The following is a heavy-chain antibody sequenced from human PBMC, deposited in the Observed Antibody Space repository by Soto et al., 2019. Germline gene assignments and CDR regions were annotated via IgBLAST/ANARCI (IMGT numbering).Heavy chain of an antibody. CDR3: ARGMYGSGSYYIGDAFDM. CDR2: IYRGGDT. D-gene: IGHD3-10*01. CDR1: AFTVSYNY. Sequence: GGSLRLSCALSAFTVSYNYMNRVRQAPGKGLEWVSVIYRGGDTFYAASVKGRFTISGDNSKNTLYLQMNSLRAEDTAVYYCARGMYGSGSYYIGDAFDMWGQGTMVTFSS. V-gene: IGHV3-53*01. J-gene: IGHJ3*02.